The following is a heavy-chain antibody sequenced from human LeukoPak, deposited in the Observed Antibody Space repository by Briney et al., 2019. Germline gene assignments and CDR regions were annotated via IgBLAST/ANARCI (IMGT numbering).Heavy chain of an antibody. CDR2: IYPGDSDT. J-gene: IGHJ4*02. CDR3: ARPRGSGPGMAYFDY. Sequence: GESLKISRKGSGYSFTSYWIGWVRQMPGKGLEWMGVIYPGDSDTRYSPSFQGQVTISVDKSSSTAYLQWSSQKDSDTAMYYCARPRGSGPGMAYFDYWGQGTLVTVSS. V-gene: IGHV5-51*01. CDR1: GYSFTSYW. D-gene: IGHD6-19*01.